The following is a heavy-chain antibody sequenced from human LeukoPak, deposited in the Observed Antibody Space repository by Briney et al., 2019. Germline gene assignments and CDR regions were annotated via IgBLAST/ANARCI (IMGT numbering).Heavy chain of an antibody. J-gene: IGHJ5*02. Sequence: SETLSLTCTASGGSISSYYWSWIRQPPGEGLEWIGYIYYSGSTNYNPSLKSRVTISVDTSKNQFSLKLSSVTAADTAVYYCARKYGGNSGGWFDPWGQGTLVTVSS. D-gene: IGHD4-23*01. CDR3: ARKYGGNSGGWFDP. CDR2: IYYSGST. V-gene: IGHV4-59*01. CDR1: GGSISSYY.